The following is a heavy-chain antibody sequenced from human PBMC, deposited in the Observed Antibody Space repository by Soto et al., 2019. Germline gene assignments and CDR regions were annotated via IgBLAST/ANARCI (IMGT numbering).Heavy chain of an antibody. V-gene: IGHV3-13*01. Sequence: GGSLRLSXAASGFTFSSYDMHWVRQATGKGLEWVSAIGTAGDTYYPGSVKGRFTISRENAKNSLYLQMNSLRAGDTAVYYCARQYRGYDAFDIWGQGTMVTVSS. CDR1: GFTFSSYD. CDR3: ARQYRGYDAFDI. D-gene: IGHD5-12*01. CDR2: IGTAGDT. J-gene: IGHJ3*02.